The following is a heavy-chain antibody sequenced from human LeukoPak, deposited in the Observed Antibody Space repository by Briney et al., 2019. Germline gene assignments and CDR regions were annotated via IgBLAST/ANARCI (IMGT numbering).Heavy chain of an antibody. J-gene: IGHJ3*02. Sequence: GASVKVSCKASGYTFTSYYMHWVRQAPGQGLEWMGIINPSGGNTNYAQKFQGRGTMTRDTSTSTLYMELSSLRSEDTAVYYCARRAKGSWINDAFDIWGQGTMVTVSS. V-gene: IGHV1-46*01. CDR1: GYTFTSYY. D-gene: IGHD2-2*03. CDR3: ARRAKGSWINDAFDI. CDR2: INPSGGNT.